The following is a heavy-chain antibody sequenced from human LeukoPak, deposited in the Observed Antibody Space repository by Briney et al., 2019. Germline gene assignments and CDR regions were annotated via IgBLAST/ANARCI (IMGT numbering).Heavy chain of an antibody. J-gene: IGHJ6*02. D-gene: IGHD3-3*01. CDR1: GFTVSNNY. CDR3: VRDQFS. V-gene: IGHV3-66*01. CDR2: SYSGET. Sequence: GGSLRLSCAASGFTVSNNYMSWVRQAPGGLEWLSVSYSGETQYADSVKGRFTISRDDSKNTVYLQMNSLRDEDTATYYCVRDQFSWGQGTTVTVSS.